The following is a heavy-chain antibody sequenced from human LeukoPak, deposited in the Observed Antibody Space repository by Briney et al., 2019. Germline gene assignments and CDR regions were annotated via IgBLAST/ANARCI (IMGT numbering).Heavy chain of an antibody. CDR2: MNPNSGNT. Sequence: ASVKVSCKASGYTFTSYDINWVRQATGQGLEWMGWMNPNSGNTGYAQKFQGRVTITRNTSISTAYMELSSLRSEDTAVYYCARTRPNYGSGSYYSEMFDYWGQGTLVTVSS. D-gene: IGHD3-10*01. V-gene: IGHV1-8*03. CDR1: GYTFTSYD. J-gene: IGHJ4*02. CDR3: ARTRPNYGSGSYYSEMFDY.